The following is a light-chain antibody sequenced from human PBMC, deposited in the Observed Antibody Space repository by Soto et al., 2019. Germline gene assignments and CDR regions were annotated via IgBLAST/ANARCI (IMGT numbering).Light chain of an antibody. Sequence: EIVLTQSPGTLSLSPGERATLSCRASQSVSSSYLAWYQHKPGQAPRLLIYGASSRATGIPDRFSGSGSGTEFTLTISRLEPEDFAAYYCQQYGRTPYTFGQGTKLEIK. V-gene: IGKV3-20*01. J-gene: IGKJ2*01. CDR1: QSVSSSY. CDR2: GAS. CDR3: QQYGRTPYT.